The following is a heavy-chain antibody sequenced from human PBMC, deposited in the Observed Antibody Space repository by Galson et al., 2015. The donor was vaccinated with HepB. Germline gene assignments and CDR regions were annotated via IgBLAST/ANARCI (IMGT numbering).Heavy chain of an antibody. J-gene: IGHJ4*02. CDR3: ARSLGAVAGTFDY. V-gene: IGHV3-21*01. CDR2: ISSGSGYI. CDR1: GFTFSSYS. D-gene: IGHD6-19*01. Sequence: SLRLSCAASGFTFSSYSMNWVRQAPGKGLEWVSSISSGSGYIYYADSVKGRFTISRDNAKNSLYLQMNSLRAEDTAMYYCARSLGAVAGTFDYWGQGTLVTVSS.